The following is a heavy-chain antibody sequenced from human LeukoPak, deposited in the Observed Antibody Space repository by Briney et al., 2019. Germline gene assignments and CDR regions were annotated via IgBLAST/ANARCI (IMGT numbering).Heavy chain of an antibody. J-gene: IGHJ6*03. CDR3: AKDRSRSYGLLGFYYYYMDV. V-gene: IGHV1-18*01. D-gene: IGHD5-18*01. CDR2: ISAYNGNA. CDR1: GYTFTSYG. Sequence: ASVKVSCKASGYTFTSYGISWVRQAPGQGLEWMGWISAYNGNANYAQKLQGRVTMTTDTSTSTAYMELRSLRSDDTAVYYCAKDRSRSYGLLGFYYYYMDVWGKGTTVTVSS.